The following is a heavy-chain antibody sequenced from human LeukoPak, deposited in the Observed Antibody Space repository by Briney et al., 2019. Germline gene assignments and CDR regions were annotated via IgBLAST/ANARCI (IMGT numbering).Heavy chain of an antibody. CDR1: GGSIRSSSYY. CDR3: VQNILGTIEH. J-gene: IGHJ1*01. V-gene: IGHV4-39*01. CDR2: IYPTGTT. Sequence: PSETLSLTCTVSGGSIRSSSYYWGWIRQPPGKGLECVGDIYPTGTTYYNPSLKSRVTISIDTSKSQFSLRLSSVTAADTAVYYCVQNILGTIEHWGQGTLVTVSS. D-gene: IGHD1-7*01.